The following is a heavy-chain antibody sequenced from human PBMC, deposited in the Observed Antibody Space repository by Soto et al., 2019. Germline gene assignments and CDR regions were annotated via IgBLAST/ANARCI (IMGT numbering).Heavy chain of an antibody. V-gene: IGHV4-31*03. CDR1: GGSITSDIYS. J-gene: IGHJ4*02. CDR3: ATSLGGGYFDS. D-gene: IGHD2-15*01. CDR2: ISYSGTT. Sequence: SETLFLTCTVSGGSITSDIYSWTWIRQHPDKGLEWIGYISYSGTTYYTPSLKSRVTMSVDTSENHFSLELTSVTPADTAVYYCATSLGGGYFDSWGKG.